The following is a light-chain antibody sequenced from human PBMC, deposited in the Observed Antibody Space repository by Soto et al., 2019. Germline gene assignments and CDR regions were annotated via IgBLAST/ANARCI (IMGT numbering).Light chain of an antibody. V-gene: IGKV1-5*03. Sequence: DIQMTQSPSSLSASVGDRVTITCRASQSISNWLAWYQQKPGKAPKVLIYKASTLQSGVPSRFSGSGSGTEFTLTISSLQPDDFGTYYCQKYTSYSWTFGQGTKVEIK. CDR3: QKYTSYSWT. CDR2: KAS. J-gene: IGKJ1*01. CDR1: QSISNW.